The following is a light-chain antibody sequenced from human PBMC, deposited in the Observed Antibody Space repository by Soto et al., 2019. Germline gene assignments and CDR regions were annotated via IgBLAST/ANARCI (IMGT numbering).Light chain of an antibody. J-gene: IGKJ1*01. V-gene: IGKV1-5*01. Sequence: DIQMTQSPSTLSASVGDRVTITCRASQSISSWLAWYQQKPGKAPKLLIYDASSLESGVPSRFSGSGSGTEFTLTISSLQPDDFATYYYQQYYIYSWTFGQGTKVEIK. CDR1: QSISSW. CDR3: QQYYIYSWT. CDR2: DAS.